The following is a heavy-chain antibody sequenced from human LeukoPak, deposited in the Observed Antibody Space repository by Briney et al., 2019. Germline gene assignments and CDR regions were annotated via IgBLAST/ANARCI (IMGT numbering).Heavy chain of an antibody. CDR1: GFSFSSYW. CDR3: AKRGVVIRVFLVGFHKEAYYFES. CDR2: INSDGSRT. D-gene: IGHD3/OR15-3a*01. J-gene: IGHJ4*02. Sequence: GGSLRLSCAASGFSFSSYWMHWVRQAPGKGLVWVSRINSDGSRTSYADSVKGRFTISRDNPKNTLFLQMNSLRADDTAVYFCAKRGVVIRVFLVGFHKEAYYFESWGQGALVTVSS. V-gene: IGHV3-74*01.